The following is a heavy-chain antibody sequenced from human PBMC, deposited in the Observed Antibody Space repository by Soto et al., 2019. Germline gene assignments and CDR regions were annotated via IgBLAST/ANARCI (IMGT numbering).Heavy chain of an antibody. CDR3: AGVWYGGNSGAFDI. Sequence: ASLKVSCKASGYNFILHGISWVRQAPGQGLEWMGWISSYSGNTDYAQNIQGRVTMTTDTSTGTVYMELRSLTSDDTAMYYCAGVWYGGNSGAFDIWG. CDR2: ISSYSGNT. CDR1: GYNFILHG. V-gene: IGHV1-18*01. D-gene: IGHD2-21*02. J-gene: IGHJ3*02.